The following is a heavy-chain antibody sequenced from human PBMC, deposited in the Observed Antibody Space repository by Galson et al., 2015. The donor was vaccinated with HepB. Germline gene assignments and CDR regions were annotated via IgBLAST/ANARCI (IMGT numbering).Heavy chain of an antibody. D-gene: IGHD2-2*01. CDR2: MSSSTNYI. V-gene: IGHV3-21*01. Sequence: SLRLSCAASGSILSSYSMNWVRQAPGKGLEWVSSMSSSTNYIYYADSVKGRFTVSIDNAKNSLFLQMNSLRAEDTAVYYCATNTPAAVMRASGMDVWGQGTGVTVSS. CDR3: ATNTPAAVMRASGMDV. CDR1: GSILSSYS. J-gene: IGHJ6*02.